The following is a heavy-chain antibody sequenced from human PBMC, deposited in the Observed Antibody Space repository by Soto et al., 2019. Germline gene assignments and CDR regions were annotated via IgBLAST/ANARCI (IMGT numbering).Heavy chain of an antibody. Sequence: PGGSLRLCCAASGFTFDDYTMHWVRQAPGKGLEWVSLISWDGGSTYYADSVKGRFTISRDNSKNSLYLQMNSLRTEDTALYYCAKDMSDYYYGMDVWGQGTTVTVSS. V-gene: IGHV3-43*01. CDR3: AKDMSDYYYGMDV. CDR2: ISWDGGST. J-gene: IGHJ6*02. CDR1: GFTFDDYT.